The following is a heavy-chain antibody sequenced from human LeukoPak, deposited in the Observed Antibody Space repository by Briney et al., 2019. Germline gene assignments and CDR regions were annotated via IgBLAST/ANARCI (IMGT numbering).Heavy chain of an antibody. CDR3: ARVKSQVATMEGFCDY. V-gene: IGHV1-2*02. CDR2: INPNSGGT. J-gene: IGHJ4*02. CDR1: GYTFTGYY. D-gene: IGHD5-24*01. Sequence: GASVKVSCKASGYTFTGYYMHWVRQAPGQGLEWMGWINPNSGGTNYAQKFQGRVTMTRDTSISTAYMELSRLRSDDTAVYYCARVKSQVATMEGFCDYWGQGTLVTVSS.